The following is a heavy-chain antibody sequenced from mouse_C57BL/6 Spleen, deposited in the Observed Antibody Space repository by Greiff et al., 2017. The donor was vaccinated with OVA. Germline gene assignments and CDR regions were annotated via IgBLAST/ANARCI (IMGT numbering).Heavy chain of an antibody. J-gene: IGHJ1*03. Sequence: EVQRVESGGGLVKPGGSLKLSCAASGFTFSSYAMSWVRQTPEKRLEWVATISDGGSYTYYPDNVKGRFTISRDNAKNNLYLQMSHLKSEDTAMYYCARGRDITTVVAHWYFDVWGTGTTVTVSS. V-gene: IGHV5-4*01. CDR2: ISDGGSYT. D-gene: IGHD1-1*01. CDR3: ARGRDITTVVAHWYFDV. CDR1: GFTFSSYA.